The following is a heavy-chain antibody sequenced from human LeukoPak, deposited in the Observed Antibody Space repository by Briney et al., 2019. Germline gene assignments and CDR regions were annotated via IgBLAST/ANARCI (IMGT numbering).Heavy chain of an antibody. D-gene: IGHD3-22*01. CDR1: GGTFSSYA. V-gene: IGHV1-69*05. J-gene: IGHJ4*02. CDR2: IIPIFGTA. CDR3: ARAHDSSGYYGG. Sequence: ASVKVSCKAPGGTFSSYAISWVRQAPGQGLEWMGGIIPIFGTANYAQKFQGRVTITTDESTSTAYMELSSLRSEDTAVYYCARAHDSSGYYGGWGQGTLVTVSS.